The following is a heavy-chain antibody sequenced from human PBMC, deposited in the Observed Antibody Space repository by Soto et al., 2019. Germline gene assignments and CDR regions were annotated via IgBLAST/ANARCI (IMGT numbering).Heavy chain of an antibody. CDR2: IYSGGST. J-gene: IGHJ3*02. D-gene: IGHD6-19*01. V-gene: IGHV3-53*02. CDR3: ARAHLHSSGWHAGQLGAFDI. Sequence: EVQLVETGGGLMQPGGSLRLSCAASGFTVSSNYMSWVRQAPGKGLEWVSGIYSGGSTYYADSVKGRFTISRDNSKNTLYLQMNSLRAEDTAVYYCARAHLHSSGWHAGQLGAFDIWGQGTMVTVSS. CDR1: GFTVSSNY.